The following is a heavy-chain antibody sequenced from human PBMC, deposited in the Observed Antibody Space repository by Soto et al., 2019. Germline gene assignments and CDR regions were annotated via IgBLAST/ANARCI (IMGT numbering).Heavy chain of an antibody. V-gene: IGHV3-30*02. CDR3: AKDGGRSSAYFDY. D-gene: IGHD6-6*01. Sequence: DPVKGRCTISRDNSKNTLYLQMNSLRGEDTAVYYCAKDGGRSSAYFDYWGQGTLVTVSS. J-gene: IGHJ4*02.